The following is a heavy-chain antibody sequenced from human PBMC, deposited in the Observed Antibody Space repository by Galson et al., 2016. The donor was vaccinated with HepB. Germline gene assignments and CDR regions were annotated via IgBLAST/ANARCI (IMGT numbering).Heavy chain of an antibody. V-gene: IGHV3-30*04. CDR3: ARDRATYYDYCDY. CDR2: ISFNGGYR. D-gene: IGHD3-22*01. Sequence: SLRLSCAASGFTFSNYAIHWIRQAPGKGLERVAVISFNGGYRYYADSVKGRFTISRDNSNNTLYLQMNSLRAEGTAVYYCARDRATYYDYCDYWGQGTLVTVSS. CDR1: GFTFSNYA. J-gene: IGHJ4*02.